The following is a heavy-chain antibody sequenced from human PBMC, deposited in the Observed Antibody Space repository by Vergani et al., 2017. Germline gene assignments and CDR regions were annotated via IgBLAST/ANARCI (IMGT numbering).Heavy chain of an antibody. Sequence: QVQLVESGGGLVQPGGSLRLSCSASGFTFSSYAMHWVRQAPGKGLEWVAVISYDGSNKYYADSVKGRFTISRDNSKNTLYLQMNSLRAEDTAVYYCATVAAAGKSATDFFDYWGQGTLVTVSS. V-gene: IGHV3-30-3*01. CDR1: GFTFSSYA. CDR3: ATVAAAGKSATDFFDY. D-gene: IGHD6-13*01. J-gene: IGHJ4*02. CDR2: ISYDGSNK.